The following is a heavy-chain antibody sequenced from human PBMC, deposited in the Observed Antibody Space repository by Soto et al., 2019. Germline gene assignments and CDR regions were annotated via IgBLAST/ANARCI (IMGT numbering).Heavy chain of an antibody. CDR1: GYTFTSYY. CDR3: ASLSTSAAIFYYYGMDV. Sequence: ASVKVSFKASGYTFTSYYMHWVRQAPGQGLEWMGIINPSGGSTSYAQKFQGRVTMTRDTSTSTVYMELSSLRSGDTAVYYCASLSTSAAIFYYYGMDVWGQGTTVTVSS. CDR2: INPSGGST. D-gene: IGHD3-9*01. J-gene: IGHJ6*02. V-gene: IGHV1-46*01.